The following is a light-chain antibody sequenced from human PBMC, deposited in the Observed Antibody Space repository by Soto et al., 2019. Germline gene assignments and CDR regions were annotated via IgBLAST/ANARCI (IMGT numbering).Light chain of an antibody. Sequence: QSVLTQPASVSGSPGQSITISCTGTSSDVGGYDYVSWYQQHPGKVPKLMIYEVSYRPSGVSDRFSGSKSGNTASLTISGLQAEDEADYYCSSYTSTSTYVVFGGGTKVTVL. CDR2: EVS. J-gene: IGLJ2*01. CDR1: SSDVGGYDY. V-gene: IGLV2-14*01. CDR3: SSYTSTSTYVV.